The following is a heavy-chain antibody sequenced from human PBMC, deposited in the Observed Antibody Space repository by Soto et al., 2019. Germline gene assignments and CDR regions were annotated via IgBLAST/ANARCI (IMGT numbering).Heavy chain of an antibody. Sequence: QVQLVQSGAEVNKPGTSVKVSCKTSGYTFTNYFIHWVRQAPGQGLEWMGIINPSADSTNYAQRFQGRVTVTSDTSTSTVYMELRSLRSEDTAVYYCAREYGGSRVFDNWGQGTLVTVSS. V-gene: IGHV1-46*01. D-gene: IGHD1-26*01. J-gene: IGHJ4*02. CDR1: GYTFTNYF. CDR3: AREYGGSRVFDN. CDR2: INPSADST.